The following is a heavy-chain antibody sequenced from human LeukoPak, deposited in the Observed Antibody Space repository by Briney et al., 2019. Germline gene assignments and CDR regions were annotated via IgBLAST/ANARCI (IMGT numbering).Heavy chain of an antibody. CDR1: GYTFTSYD. CDR2: MNPNSGGT. CDR3: ARGRGLLWFGELSAIGNWFDP. D-gene: IGHD3-10*01. V-gene: IGHV1-2*02. Sequence: ASVKVSCKASGYTFTSYDINWMRQAPGQGLEWVGWMNPNSGGTNYAQKFQGRVTMTRDTSISTAYMELSRLRSDDTAVYYCARGRGLLWFGELSAIGNWFDPWGQGTLVTVSS. J-gene: IGHJ5*02.